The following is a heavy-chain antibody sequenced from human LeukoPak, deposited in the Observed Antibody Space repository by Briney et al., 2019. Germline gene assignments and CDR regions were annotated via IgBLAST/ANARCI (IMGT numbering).Heavy chain of an antibody. J-gene: IGHJ4*02. CDR2: IYYSGST. CDR3: ASGLRNFDY. D-gene: IGHD5-12*01. V-gene: IGHV4-59*08. CDR1: GGSISSYY. Sequence: SETLSLTCTVSGGSISSYYWSWIRQPPGKGLEWIGYIYYSGSTNYNPSLKSRVTISVDTSKNQFSLKLSSVTAADTAVYYCASGLRNFDYWGQGTLVTVSS.